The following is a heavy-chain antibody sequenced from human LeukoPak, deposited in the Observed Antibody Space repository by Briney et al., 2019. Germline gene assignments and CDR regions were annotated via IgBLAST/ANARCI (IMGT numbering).Heavy chain of an antibody. CDR2: INPIGGST. V-gene: IGHV1-46*01. J-gene: IGHJ3*02. CDR3: ARDVGGRREALDI. CDR1: GYTFTSYY. D-gene: IGHD1-26*01. Sequence: ASVKVSCKASGYTFTSYYIHWVRQAPGQGLEWMGVINPIGGSTTYAEKFQDRVIMTRETSASTVYMEVTSLTSEDTAMYYCARDVGGRREALDIWGQGTMLTVSS.